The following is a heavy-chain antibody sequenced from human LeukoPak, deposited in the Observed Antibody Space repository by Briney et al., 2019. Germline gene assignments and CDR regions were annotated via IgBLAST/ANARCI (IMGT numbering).Heavy chain of an antibody. CDR1: GGSISSYY. CDR3: ARDPQSYSKRGRNAFDI. D-gene: IGHD4-11*01. CDR2: IYTSGST. J-gene: IGHJ3*02. V-gene: IGHV4-4*07. Sequence: PSETLSLTCTVSGGSISSYYWSWIRQPAGKRLEWIGRIYTSGSTNYNPSLKSRVTMSVDTSKNQFSLKLSSVTAADTAVYYCARDPQSYSKRGRNAFDIWGQGTMVTVSS.